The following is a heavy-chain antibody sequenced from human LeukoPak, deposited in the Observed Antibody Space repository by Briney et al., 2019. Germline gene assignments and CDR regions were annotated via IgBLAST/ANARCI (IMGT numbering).Heavy chain of an antibody. CDR3: ATLPIVVTQLG. D-gene: IGHD3-22*01. CDR1: GFTFSSYA. Sequence: PGGSLRLSCAASGFTFSSYAMSWVRQAPGKGLEWVSAISGSGGSTYYADSVKGRFTISRDNSKNTLYLQMNSLRSEDTAVYYCATLPIVVTQLGWGQGTLVTVSS. V-gene: IGHV3-23*01. J-gene: IGHJ4*02. CDR2: ISGSGGST.